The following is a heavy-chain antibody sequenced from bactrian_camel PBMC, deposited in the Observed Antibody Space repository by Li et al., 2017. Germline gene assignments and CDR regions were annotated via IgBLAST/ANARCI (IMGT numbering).Heavy chain of an antibody. CDR1: GNTYTSSC. CDR2: ISPGGDYT. D-gene: IGHD3*01. J-gene: IGHJ4*01. Sequence: DVQLVESGGGSVQAGGSLRLSCAASGNTYTSSCMGWFRQAPGKGFEWVSGISPGGDYTYYADSVKGRFTISRDNAKDTLYLQMNSLKIEDTAVYYCALGSSRQATMTARGKGTQVTVS. V-gene: IGHV3S40*01.